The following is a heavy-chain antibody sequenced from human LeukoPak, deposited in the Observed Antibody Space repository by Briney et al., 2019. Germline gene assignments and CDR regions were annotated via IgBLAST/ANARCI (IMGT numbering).Heavy chain of an antibody. Sequence: PSETPSLTCTVSGGSISSGGYYWSWIRQHPGKGLEWIGYIYYSGSTYYNPSLKSRVTISVDTSKNQFSLKLSSVSAADTAVYYCARDRYSVTTGYYFDYWGQGTLVTVSS. J-gene: IGHJ4*02. CDR3: ARDRYSVTTGYYFDY. D-gene: IGHD4-17*01. CDR2: IYYSGST. V-gene: IGHV4-31*03. CDR1: GGSISSGGYY.